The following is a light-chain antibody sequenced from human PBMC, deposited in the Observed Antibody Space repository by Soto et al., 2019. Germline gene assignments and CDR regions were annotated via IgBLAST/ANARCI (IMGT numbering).Light chain of an antibody. J-gene: IGKJ5*01. V-gene: IGKV1-39*01. CDR3: QQSFGVPIT. CDR2: AAS. Sequence: DIQMTQSPSSLSASVGDRVTITCRATQNIKNYLVWYQQKPGKAPNLLIYAASTLQSGVPSRFSGSGSGTDFTLTISTLQPEDFATYYCQQSFGVPITFGQGTRLEIK. CDR1: QNIKNY.